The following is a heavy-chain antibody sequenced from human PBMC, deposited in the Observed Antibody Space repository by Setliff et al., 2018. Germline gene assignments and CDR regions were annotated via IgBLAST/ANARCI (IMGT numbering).Heavy chain of an antibody. CDR1: GFTFSRCW. J-gene: IGHJ6*03. V-gene: IGHV3-23*01. CDR2: ISGSGGST. CDR3: ARGIWFGGSDYYMDV. Sequence: GGSLRLSCVASGFTFSRCWMSWVRQAPGKGLEWVSAISGSGGSTYYADSVKGRFTISRDNSKNTLYLQMNSLRAEDTAVYYCARGIWFGGSDYYMDVWGKGTTVTVSS. D-gene: IGHD3-10*01.